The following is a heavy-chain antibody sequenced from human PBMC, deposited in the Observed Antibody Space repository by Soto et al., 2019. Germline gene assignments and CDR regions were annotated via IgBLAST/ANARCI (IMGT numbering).Heavy chain of an antibody. Sequence: GGSLRLSCAASGFTFSRYWMSWVRQGPGKGLEWVANIKQDGSEKYYVDSVKGRFTISRDNAKNSLYLQMNSLRAEDTAVYYYARRTVYDFWSGYYYYYYYMDVWGKGTTVTVSS. CDR3: ARRTVYDFWSGYYYYYYYMDV. J-gene: IGHJ6*03. D-gene: IGHD3-3*01. CDR1: GFTFSRYW. V-gene: IGHV3-7*01. CDR2: IKQDGSEK.